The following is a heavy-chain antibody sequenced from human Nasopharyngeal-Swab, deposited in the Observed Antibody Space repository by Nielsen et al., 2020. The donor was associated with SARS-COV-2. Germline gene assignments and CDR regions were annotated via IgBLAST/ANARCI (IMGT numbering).Heavy chain of an antibody. V-gene: IGHV3-74*01. CDR1: GFTFSTYW. CDR3: AAAAKGY. J-gene: IGHJ4*02. CDR2: INSDGSST. Sequence: GESLKISCAASGFTFSTYWMHWVRQAPGKGLVWVSRINSDGSSTNYADSVKGRFTISRDNAKNTLCLQMNSLRAEDTAVYYCAAAAKGYWGQGTLVTSPQ. D-gene: IGHD2-2*01.